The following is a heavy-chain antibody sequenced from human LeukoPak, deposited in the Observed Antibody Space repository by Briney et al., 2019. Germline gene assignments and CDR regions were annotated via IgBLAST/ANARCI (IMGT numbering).Heavy chain of an antibody. Sequence: SETLSLTCTVSGGSISSSNWWRWVRQPPGKGLEWIGEIYHSGSTNYNPSLKSRLTMSVDKSKNQLSLKLNSVTAADTAMYYCAKDLTYTDTGGFDPWGQGTLVTVSS. CDR2: IYHSGST. D-gene: IGHD3-10*01. J-gene: IGHJ5*02. V-gene: IGHV4-4*02. CDR1: GGSISSSNW. CDR3: AKDLTYTDTGGFDP.